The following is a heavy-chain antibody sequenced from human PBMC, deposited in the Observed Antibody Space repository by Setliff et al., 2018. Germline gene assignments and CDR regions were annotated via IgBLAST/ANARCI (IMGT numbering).Heavy chain of an antibody. J-gene: IGHJ6*03. Sequence: HPGGSLRLSCAASGFTFSDYWMTWVRQAPGKGLEWVANIKEDGSQRNYGDSLKGRFFVSRDNAKNSVFLQMSGLRPEDTAVYYCARDPTRFTKFRGLSVRRFHMDAWGKGTTVTVSS. CDR1: GFTFSDYW. D-gene: IGHD3-10*01. CDR3: ARDPTRFTKFRGLSVRRFHMDA. V-gene: IGHV3-7*01. CDR2: IKEDGSQR.